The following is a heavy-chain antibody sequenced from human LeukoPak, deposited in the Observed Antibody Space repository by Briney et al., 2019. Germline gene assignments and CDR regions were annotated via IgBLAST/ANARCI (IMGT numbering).Heavy chain of an antibody. V-gene: IGHV3-7*03. Sequence: GGSLRLSCVASGFTFGKYWMSWVRQAPGKGLERVANIKLDGSEKNYVDSVKGRFTISRDNTKNSLYLQMNSLRVEDTAVFYCARDQYDTWSRRGNFDSWGQGTLVIVSS. D-gene: IGHD3-3*01. J-gene: IGHJ4*02. CDR3: ARDQYDTWSRRGNFDS. CDR2: IKLDGSEK. CDR1: GFTFGKYW.